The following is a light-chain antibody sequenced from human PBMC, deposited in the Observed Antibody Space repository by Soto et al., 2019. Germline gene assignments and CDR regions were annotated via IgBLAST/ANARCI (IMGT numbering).Light chain of an antibody. V-gene: IGKV3-11*01. CDR2: DAS. CDR1: QSVSSF. J-gene: IGKJ1*01. CDR3: QQRSNWPPLWT. Sequence: EIVLTQSPATLSLSPGERATLSCRASQSVSSFLAWYQQKPSQAPRLIIYDASNRATGIPARFSGSGSGTDFTLTISSLESEDFAAYYCQQRSNWPPLWTFGQGTKVEIK.